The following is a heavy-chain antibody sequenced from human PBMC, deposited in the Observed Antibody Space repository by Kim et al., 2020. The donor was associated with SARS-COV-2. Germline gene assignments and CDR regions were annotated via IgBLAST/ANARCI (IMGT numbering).Heavy chain of an antibody. D-gene: IGHD2-2*01. J-gene: IGHJ4*02. CDR3: AKQRSSTTSSGVNY. Sequence: GGSLRLSCAASGFIFSSYAMSWVRQAPGKGLEWISAITGSDDSTYYADSVKGRFTISRDNSKNTLHLQMNSLRAEDTAVYYCAKQRSSTTSSGVNYWGQGTLVTVS. CDR1: GFIFSSYA. CDR2: ITGSDDST. V-gene: IGHV3-23*01.